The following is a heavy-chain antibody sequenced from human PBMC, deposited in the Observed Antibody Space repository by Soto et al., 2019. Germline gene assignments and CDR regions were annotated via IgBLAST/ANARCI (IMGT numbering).Heavy chain of an antibody. Sequence: GGSLTLSCEASGFSFSSYSMNWVRQAPGKGLQWVSFITSSGSAIYYADSVRGRFTISRDNSKNTLYLQMNSLRAEDTAVYYCAKDTYYHDSSGFYFFDYWGQGTPVTVSS. CDR1: GFSFSSYS. CDR3: AKDTYYHDSSGFYFFDY. J-gene: IGHJ4*02. CDR2: ITSSGSAI. V-gene: IGHV3-48*01. D-gene: IGHD3-22*01.